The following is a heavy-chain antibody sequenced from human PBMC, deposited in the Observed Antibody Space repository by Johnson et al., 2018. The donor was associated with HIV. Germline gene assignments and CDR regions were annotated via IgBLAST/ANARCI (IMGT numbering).Heavy chain of an antibody. CDR1: GFTFDDYG. CDR2: INWNGGNT. J-gene: IGHJ3*01. V-gene: IGHV3-20*04. D-gene: IGHD1-26*01. CDR3: ARRDSGSLSFDL. Sequence: VQLVESGGGVVRPGGSLRLSCAAAGFTFDDYGMSWVRQGPGKGLEWVSGINWNGGNTGYVDSVKGRCTISRDNDKSSVYMQMNNLRAEDTAFYYCARRDSGSLSFDLWGQGTMVTVSS.